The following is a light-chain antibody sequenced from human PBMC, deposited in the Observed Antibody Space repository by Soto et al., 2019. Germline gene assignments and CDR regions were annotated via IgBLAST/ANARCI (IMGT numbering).Light chain of an antibody. CDR2: DAS. V-gene: IGKV1-5*01. CDR3: QQYYSFPRT. Sequence: DIQMTQSPSTLSASVGDRVTITCRASQSISSWLAWYQQKPGKAPKLLIYDASSLDSGVPSRFSGSGSGTDFTLTISCLQSEDFATYYCQQYYSFPRTFGQGTKVDIK. CDR1: QSISSW. J-gene: IGKJ1*01.